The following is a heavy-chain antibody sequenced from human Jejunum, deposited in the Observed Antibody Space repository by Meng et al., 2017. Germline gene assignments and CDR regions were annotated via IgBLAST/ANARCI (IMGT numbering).Heavy chain of an antibody. CDR1: GFPFSSFS. CDR2: ISGDGSST. J-gene: IGHJ4*02. D-gene: IGHD2-21*01. V-gene: IGHV3-64*02. CDR3: AREDKGDYDY. Sequence: GGSLRLSCAASGFPFSSFSTHWVRQVPGRGLESVSAISGDGSSTFYADSVKGRFTISRDNSKNTLYLQMGSLRSEDTALYYCAREDKGDYDYWGQGTRVTGSS.